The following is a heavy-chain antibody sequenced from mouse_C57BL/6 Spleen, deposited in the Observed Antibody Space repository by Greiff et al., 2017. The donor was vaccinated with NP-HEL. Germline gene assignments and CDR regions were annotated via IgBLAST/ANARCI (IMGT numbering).Heavy chain of an antibody. CDR3: ARWGSGYVDY. V-gene: IGHV1-61*01. J-gene: IGHJ2*01. CDR2: IYPSDSET. D-gene: IGHD3-2*02. Sequence: QVQLQQPGAELVRPGSSVKLSCKASGYTFTSYWMDWVKQRPGQGLEWIGNIYPSDSETHYNQKFKDKATLTVDKSSSTAYMQLSSLTSEDSAVYYCARWGSGYVDYWGQGTTLTVSS. CDR1: GYTFTSYW.